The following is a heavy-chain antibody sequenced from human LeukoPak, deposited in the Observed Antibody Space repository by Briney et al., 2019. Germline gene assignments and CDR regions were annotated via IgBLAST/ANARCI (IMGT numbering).Heavy chain of an antibody. J-gene: IGHJ4*02. CDR3: AKGPVGYFDY. D-gene: IGHD2-2*01. CDR1: GFIFSSYG. CDR2: IWYDGSKK. Sequence: GGSLRLSCAASGFIFSSYGMHWVRQAPGKGLEWVAVIWYDGSKKYYADSVKGRFTISRDNSKNTLYLQMNSLTAEDTAVYYCAKGPVGYFDYWGQGTLVTVSS. V-gene: IGHV3-33*06.